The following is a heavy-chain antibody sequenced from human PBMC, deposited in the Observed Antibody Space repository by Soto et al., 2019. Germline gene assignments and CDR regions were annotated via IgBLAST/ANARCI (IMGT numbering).Heavy chain of an antibody. Sequence: QVQLVESGGGVVQPGRSLRLSCAASGFTFNTHGMHWVRQAPGKGLEWVAVIWYDESKKYYEDSVTGRFTISRDNPRSALYLQMDSLRAEDTGVYYCARSSGLGIDFWGQGTLVTVSS. CDR2: IWYDESKK. J-gene: IGHJ4*02. CDR3: ARSSGLGIDF. CDR1: GFTFNTHG. V-gene: IGHV3-33*01. D-gene: IGHD6-19*01.